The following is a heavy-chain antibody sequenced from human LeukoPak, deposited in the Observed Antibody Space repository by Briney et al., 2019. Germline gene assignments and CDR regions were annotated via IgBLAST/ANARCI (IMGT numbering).Heavy chain of an antibody. J-gene: IGHJ4*02. CDR1: GYSFTSYW. CDR3: ARYYDRRIGIDY. CDR2: IYPGDPDT. D-gene: IGHD3-22*01. V-gene: IGHV5-51*01. Sequence: GESLKISWKASGYSFTSYWIGGVRQLPGKGLEWMWIIYPGDPDTTYSPSFQGQVTISADKSISTAHLQWSDLKASDTAMYYSARYYDRRIGIDYWGQGTLVTVSS.